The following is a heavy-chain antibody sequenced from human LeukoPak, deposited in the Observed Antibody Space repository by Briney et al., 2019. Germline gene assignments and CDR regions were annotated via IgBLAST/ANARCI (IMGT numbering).Heavy chain of an antibody. J-gene: IGHJ4*02. V-gene: IGHV4-59*01. Sequence: SETLSLTCTGSGGFISSYYWSWLRQPPGKGLEGLGYIYYSGSTSYNPSLKSRITLSVDTSKNQFSLTLSSLAAADTAVYYCERGGLGRLTYYYDSSGYYLAYWGQGTVVSVS. CDR2: IYYSGST. CDR3: ERGGLGRLTYYYDSSGYYLAY. D-gene: IGHD3-22*01. CDR1: GGFISSYY.